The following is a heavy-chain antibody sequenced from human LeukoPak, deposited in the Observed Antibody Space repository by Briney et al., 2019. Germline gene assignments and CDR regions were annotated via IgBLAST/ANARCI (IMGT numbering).Heavy chain of an antibody. CDR3: ARDEGI. CDR2: ISRAATYI. V-gene: IGHV3-21*01. J-gene: IGHJ4*02. Sequence: PGGSLRLSCTASGFAFSYENMSWVRQVPEKGLEWVSSISRAATYIHYADSVEGRFTISRDNAKNALYLQMNSLRVEDTGVYYCARDEGIWGQGTLVTVSS. CDR1: GFAFSYEN.